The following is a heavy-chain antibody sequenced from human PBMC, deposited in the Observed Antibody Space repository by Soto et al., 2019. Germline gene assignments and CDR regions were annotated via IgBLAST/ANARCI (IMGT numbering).Heavy chain of an antibody. CDR3: ATDGIAARNFDY. CDR1: GYTLTELS. D-gene: IGHD6-25*01. CDR2: FDPEDGET. Sequence: ASVKVSCKVSGYTLTELSMHWVRQAPGKGLEWMGVFDPEDGETIYAQKFQGRVTMTEDTSTHTAYMELSSLRSEDTAVYYCATDGIAARNFDYWGQGTLVTVSS. J-gene: IGHJ4*02. V-gene: IGHV1-24*01.